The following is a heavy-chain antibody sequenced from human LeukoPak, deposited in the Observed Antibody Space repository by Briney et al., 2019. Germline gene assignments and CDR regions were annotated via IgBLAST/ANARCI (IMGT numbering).Heavy chain of an antibody. Sequence: SETLSLTCAVSGGSISTCFWNWIRQPPGKGLEWIGYIFHTGSTNYNPSLKSRVTISVDTSKNQFSLKLNSVTAADTAVYYCAKTGDYEYFDSWGQGTLVTVSS. CDR1: GGSISTCF. J-gene: IGHJ4*02. CDR2: IFHTGST. D-gene: IGHD4-17*01. V-gene: IGHV4-59*08. CDR3: AKTGDYEYFDS.